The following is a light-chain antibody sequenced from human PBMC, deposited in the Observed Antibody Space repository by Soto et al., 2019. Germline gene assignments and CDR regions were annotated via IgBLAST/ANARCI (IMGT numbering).Light chain of an antibody. CDR3: QQYGSSPPRFT. Sequence: EIVLTQSPGTLSLSPGERATLSCRASQSVSSSYLAWYQQKPGQAPRLLIYGASSRATGIPDRFSGSGSATDFTLTISRLEPEDVAVYYCQQYGSSPPRFTFGPGTKVDIK. V-gene: IGKV3-20*01. CDR1: QSVSSSY. CDR2: GAS. J-gene: IGKJ3*01.